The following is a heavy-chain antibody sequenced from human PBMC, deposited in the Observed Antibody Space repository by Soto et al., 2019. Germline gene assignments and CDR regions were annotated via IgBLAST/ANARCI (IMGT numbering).Heavy chain of an antibody. V-gene: IGHV1-18*01. CDR1: GYSFSFYG. CDR3: ARGGVRGVIKTLNPFDI. J-gene: IGHJ3*02. D-gene: IGHD3-10*01. CDR2: ISAYNGNT. Sequence: ASVKVSCKASGYSFSFYGINWVRQAPGQGLEWMGWISAYNGNTNYAQKLQGRVTMTTDTSTSTAYMELRSLRSDDTAVYYCARGGVRGVIKTLNPFDIWGQGTIVTVS.